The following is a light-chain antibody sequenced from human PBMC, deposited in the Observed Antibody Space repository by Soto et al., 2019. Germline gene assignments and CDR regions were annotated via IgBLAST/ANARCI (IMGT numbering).Light chain of an antibody. J-gene: IGKJ1*01. CDR1: HSISSW. V-gene: IGKV1-5*01. Sequence: DIQMTQSPSTPFSSLGDRVTITWRASHSISSWFAWYQQKPGKAPNLLIYAASTFESGVPSRFSVSGSGTEFTLTISSLQNDDFATYYCQQYNSYSRTFCQGTKVDIK. CDR2: AAS. CDR3: QQYNSYSRT.